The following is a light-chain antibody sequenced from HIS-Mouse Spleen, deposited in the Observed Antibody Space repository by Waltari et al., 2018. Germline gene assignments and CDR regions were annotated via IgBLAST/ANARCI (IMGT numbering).Light chain of an antibody. CDR1: NIGSKS. CDR3: QVWDSSSDHVV. J-gene: IGLJ2*01. CDR2: DDS. V-gene: IGLV3-21*03. Sequence: SYVLPPPPSVSVAPGTTARITCGGNNIGSKSVHWYQQKPGPAPVLVVYDDSDRPSGIPERFSGSNSGNTATLTISRVEAGDEADYYCQVWDSSSDHVVFGGGTKLTVL.